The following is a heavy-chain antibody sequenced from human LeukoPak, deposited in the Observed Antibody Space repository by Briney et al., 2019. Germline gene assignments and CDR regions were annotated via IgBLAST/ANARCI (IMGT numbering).Heavy chain of an antibody. V-gene: IGHV1-69*13. Sequence: SVKVSCKASGGTFSSYAIRWVRQAPGQGLEWMGGIIPIFGTANYAQKFQGRVTITADESTSTAYMELSSLRSEDTAVYYCARATMRGFLDRFDPWGQGTLVTVSS. D-gene: IGHD3-3*01. J-gene: IGHJ5*02. CDR3: ARATMRGFLDRFDP. CDR1: GGTFSSYA. CDR2: IIPIFGTA.